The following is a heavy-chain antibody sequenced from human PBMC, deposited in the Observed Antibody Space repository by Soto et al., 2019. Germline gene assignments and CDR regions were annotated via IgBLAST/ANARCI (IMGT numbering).Heavy chain of an antibody. CDR1: GYTLTELS. CDR2: FDPEDGET. J-gene: IGHJ6*02. V-gene: IGHV1-24*01. D-gene: IGHD3-10*01. CDR3: ASPRGDYYYYGMDV. Sequence: ASVKVSCKVSGYTLTELSMHWVRQAPGKGLEWMGGFDPEDGETIYAQKFQGRVTMTEDTSTDTAYTELSSLRSEDTAVYYCASPRGDYYYYGMDVWGQGTTVTVSS.